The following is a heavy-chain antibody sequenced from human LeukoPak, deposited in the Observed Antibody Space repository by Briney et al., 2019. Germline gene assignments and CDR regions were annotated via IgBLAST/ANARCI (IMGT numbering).Heavy chain of an antibody. V-gene: IGHV3-30*01. J-gene: IGHJ3*02. D-gene: IGHD3-16*01. CDR1: GFTFSSYA. CDR3: ARFGPDAFDI. Sequence: GGSLRLAWAASGFTFSSYAMRWVRQAPGKGLEWVAVISYAGSNKYYADSVKGRFTISRNNSKSTLYLQMNSLRAEDTAVYYCARFGPDAFDIWGQGTMVTASS. CDR2: ISYAGSNK.